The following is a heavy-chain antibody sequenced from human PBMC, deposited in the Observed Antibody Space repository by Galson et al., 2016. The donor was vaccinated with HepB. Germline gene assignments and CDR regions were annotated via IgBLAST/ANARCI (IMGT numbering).Heavy chain of an antibody. D-gene: IGHD4-17*01. CDR2: INGGGNLP. CDR3: AKDRRWNSGSNAYGWFDS. V-gene: IGHV3-23*01. CDR1: GFTFSSNA. Sequence: SLRPSCAASGFTFSSNAMSWPRQAPGRELEWVSSINGGGNLPYYAGTGKGRFTISRDNSRSTLFLQVTSLRSDASAIYFCAKDRRWNSGSNAYGWFDSWGQGALVSVSS. J-gene: IGHJ5*01.